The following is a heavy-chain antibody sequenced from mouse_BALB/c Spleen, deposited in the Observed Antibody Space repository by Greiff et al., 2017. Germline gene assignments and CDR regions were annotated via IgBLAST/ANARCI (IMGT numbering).Heavy chain of an antibody. CDR1: GYTFTSYT. V-gene: IGHV1-4*02. CDR2: INPSSGYT. D-gene: IGHD3-1*01. CDR3: ARSGRNGLGNFDY. Sequence: QVQLQQSAAELARPGASVKMSCKASGYTFTSYTMHWVKQRPGQGLEWIGYINPSSGYTEYNQKFKDKTTLTADKSSSTAYMQLSSLTSEDSAVYYCARSGRNGLGNFDYWGQGTTLTVSS. J-gene: IGHJ2*01.